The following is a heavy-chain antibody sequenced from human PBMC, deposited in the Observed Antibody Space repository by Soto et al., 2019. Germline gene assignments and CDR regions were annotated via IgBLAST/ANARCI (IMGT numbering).Heavy chain of an antibody. Sequence: QMQLLQSGAEVKKTGSSVKIACKTSGWIFTFQYLHWVRQAPGQDLEWLGWITPYNGNVKYAQHFQGRISLTRDNSLTPLFLELRDLRPEDTGLSYCARSATSGDQHFIDSWGQGTLVTVSS. J-gene: IGHJ4*02. CDR3: ARSATSGDQHFIDS. V-gene: IGHV1-45*02. D-gene: IGHD7-27*01. CDR2: ITPYNGNV. CDR1: GWIFTFQY.